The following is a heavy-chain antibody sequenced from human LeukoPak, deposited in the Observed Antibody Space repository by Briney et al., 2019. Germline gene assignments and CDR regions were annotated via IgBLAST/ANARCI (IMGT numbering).Heavy chain of an antibody. Sequence: GGSLRLSCAASGLTFSSYWMPWVRQAPGKGLVWVSRINSDGSSTSYGDSVKGRFTISRDNARNTVYLQMNSLRAEDTAVYYCARAFYFDYWGQGTLVTVSS. CDR1: GLTFSSYW. CDR2: INSDGSST. CDR3: ARAFYFDY. J-gene: IGHJ4*02. V-gene: IGHV3-74*01.